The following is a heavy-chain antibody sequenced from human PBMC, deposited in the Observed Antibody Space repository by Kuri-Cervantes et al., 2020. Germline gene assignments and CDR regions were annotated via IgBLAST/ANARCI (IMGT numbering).Heavy chain of an antibody. D-gene: IGHD6-13*01. CDR3: ARVGSHHSSSWSWETHPDAFDI. V-gene: IGHV1-2*04. CDR1: GYTFTSSD. J-gene: IGHJ3*02. CDR2: INPNSGGT. Sequence: ASVKVSCKASGYTFTSSDINWVRQATGQGLEWMGWINPNSGGTNYAQKFQGWVTMTRDTSISTAYMELSRLRSDDTAVYYCARVGSHHSSSWSWETHPDAFDIWGQGTMVTVSS.